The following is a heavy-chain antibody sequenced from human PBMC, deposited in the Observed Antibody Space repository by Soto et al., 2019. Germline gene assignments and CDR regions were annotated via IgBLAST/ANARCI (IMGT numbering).Heavy chain of an antibody. Sequence: GGSLRLSCAASGFTFSSYAMSWVRQAPGKGLEWVSAISGSGGSTYYADSVKGRFTISRDNSKNTLYLQMNSLRAEDTAVYYCAKDLSCGGDCYPYYYYYYGMDVWGQGTTVTVSS. CDR2: ISGSGGST. J-gene: IGHJ6*02. V-gene: IGHV3-23*01. CDR1: GFTFSSYA. CDR3: AKDLSCGGDCYPYYYYYYGMDV. D-gene: IGHD2-21*02.